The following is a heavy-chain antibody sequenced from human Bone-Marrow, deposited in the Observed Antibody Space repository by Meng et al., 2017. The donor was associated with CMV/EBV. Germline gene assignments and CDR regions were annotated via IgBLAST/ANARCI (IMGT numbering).Heavy chain of an antibody. CDR3: ARDDREYCSSTSCYYSYYGMDV. J-gene: IGHJ6*02. D-gene: IGHD2-2*01. Sequence: GGSLRLSCAASGFTFSSYGMHWVRQAPGKGLEWVAFIRYDGSNKYYADSVKGRFTISRDNSKNTLYLQMNSLRAEDTAVYYCARDDREYCSSTSCYYSYYGMDVWGQGTTVTVSS. CDR1: GFTFSSYG. V-gene: IGHV3-30*02. CDR2: IRYDGSNK.